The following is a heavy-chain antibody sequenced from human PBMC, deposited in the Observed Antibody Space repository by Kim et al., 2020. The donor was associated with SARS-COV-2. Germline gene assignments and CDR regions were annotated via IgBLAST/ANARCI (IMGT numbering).Heavy chain of an antibody. CDR3: ARVRGVVITYYYYYYM. J-gene: IGHJ6*03. CDR2: IYYSGST. D-gene: IGHD3-3*01. V-gene: IGHV4-61*01. Sequence: SETLSLTCTVSGGSVSSGSYYWSWIRQPPGKGLEWIGYIYYSGSTNYNPSLKSRVTISVDTSKNQFSLKLSSVTAADTAVYYCARVRGVVITYYYYYYM. CDR1: GGSVSSGSYY.